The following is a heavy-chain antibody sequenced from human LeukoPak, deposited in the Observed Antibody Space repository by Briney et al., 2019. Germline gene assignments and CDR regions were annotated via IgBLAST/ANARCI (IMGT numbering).Heavy chain of an antibody. CDR1: GGSISSYY. J-gene: IGHJ6*03. Sequence: SETLSLTCTVSGGSISSYYWSWIRQPPGKGLEWIGYIYYSGSTNYNPSLKSRVTISVDTSKNQFSLKLSPVTAADTAVYYCARHPGYYMDVWGKGTTVTVSS. V-gene: IGHV4-59*08. CDR3: ARHPGYYMDV. CDR2: IYYSGST.